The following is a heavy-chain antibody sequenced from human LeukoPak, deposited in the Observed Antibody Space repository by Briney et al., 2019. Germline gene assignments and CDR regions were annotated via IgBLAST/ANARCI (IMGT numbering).Heavy chain of an antibody. V-gene: IGHV4-38-2*02. CDR2: IYHSGRT. J-gene: IGHJ4*02. CDR3: ARDAARWEWLFSYFDY. CDR1: GYSITNNYY. D-gene: IGHD3-3*01. Sequence: SETLSLTCTVSGYSITNNYYWDWVRQPPGKGLEWIASIYHSGRTYYNPSLKSRVTISVDTSKNQFSLKLSSVTAADTAVYYCARDAARWEWLFSYFDYWGQGTLVTVSS.